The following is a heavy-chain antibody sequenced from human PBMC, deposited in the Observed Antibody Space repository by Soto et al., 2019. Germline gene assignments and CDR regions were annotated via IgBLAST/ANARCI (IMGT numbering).Heavy chain of an antibody. J-gene: IGHJ4*02. D-gene: IGHD6-13*01. V-gene: IGHV4-59*01. CDR3: ARSVGIIAAAGHFDY. CDR1: GGSISSYY. CDR2: IYYSGST. Sequence: SETLSLTCTVSGGSISSYYWSWIRQPPGKGLEWIGYIYYSGSTNYNPSLKSRVTISVDTSKNQFSLKLSSVTAADTAVYYCARSVGIIAAAGHFDYWGQGTLVTVSS.